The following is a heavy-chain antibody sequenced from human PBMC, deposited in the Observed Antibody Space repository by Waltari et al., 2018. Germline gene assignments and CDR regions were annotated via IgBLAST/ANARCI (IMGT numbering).Heavy chain of an antibody. D-gene: IGHD5-18*01. CDR3: VRGDTWYIDS. CDR1: GFTFNAYH. CDR2: INPNSIGA. J-gene: IGHJ4*02. V-gene: IGHV1-2*02. Sequence: QVQLVQSGAEVKKPGASVKVSCKGSGFTFNAYHIQWVRQAPGQGLEWMGWINPNSIGANFAQKFQGRVTVTRDTSVSTVYMELSRLKSDDTAVYYCVRGDTWYIDSWGQGTLVTVST.